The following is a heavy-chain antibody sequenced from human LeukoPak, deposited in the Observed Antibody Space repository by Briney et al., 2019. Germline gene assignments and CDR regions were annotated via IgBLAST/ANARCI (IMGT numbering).Heavy chain of an antibody. Sequence: PGASLRLSCAASGFTFSNYALSWVRQAPGKGLEWVSAISGSGGSTYYADPVKGRFTISRDNSKNTLYLQMNSLRAEDTAVYYCAKAFPTRHYYGSGSQGGDYWGQGTLVTVSS. D-gene: IGHD3-10*01. CDR3: AKAFPTRHYYGSGSQGGDY. CDR1: GFTFSNYA. CDR2: ISGSGGST. J-gene: IGHJ4*02. V-gene: IGHV3-23*01.